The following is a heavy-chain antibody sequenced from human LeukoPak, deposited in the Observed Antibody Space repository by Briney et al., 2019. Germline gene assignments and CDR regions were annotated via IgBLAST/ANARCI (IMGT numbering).Heavy chain of an antibody. CDR1: GYTFTSYA. CDR2: INAGNGNT. CDR3: ARRKAVAGTVLDY. V-gene: IGHV1-3*01. Sequence: ASVKVSCKASGYTFTSYAMHWVRQAPGQRLEWMGWINAGNGNTKYSQKFQGRVTITRDTSANTAYMELSSLRSEDTAVYYCARRKAVAGTVLDYWGQGTLVTVSS. J-gene: IGHJ4*02. D-gene: IGHD6-19*01.